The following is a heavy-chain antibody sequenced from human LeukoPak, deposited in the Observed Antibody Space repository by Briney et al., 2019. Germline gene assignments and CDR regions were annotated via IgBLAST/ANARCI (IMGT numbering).Heavy chain of an antibody. Sequence: SETLSLTCAVSGGSISSGSYSWSWIRQPPGKGLEWIGYIYPRGSTYYNPSLKSRVILSLDKSANQFSLNLSSVTAADTAVYYCASHMLWLPIDYWGRGTLVTVSS. J-gene: IGHJ4*02. CDR2: IYPRGST. V-gene: IGHV4-30-2*01. D-gene: IGHD6-19*01. CDR3: ASHMLWLPIDY. CDR1: GGSISSGSYS.